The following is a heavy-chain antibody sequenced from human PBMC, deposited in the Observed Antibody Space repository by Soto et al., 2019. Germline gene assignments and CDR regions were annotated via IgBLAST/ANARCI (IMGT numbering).Heavy chain of an antibody. J-gene: IGHJ4*02. D-gene: IGHD2-21*01. CDR3: XXDIASPGGDYFDS. Sequence: EVELVESGGGLVKAGGSLRLFCTASGFTFRNYNMNWVRQAPGKGLEWVSSISTGGAYMFYADSVKGRFTISRDNAQNLLFLQIDSPRAXDXXXXXXXXDIASPGGDYFDSWGQGTLVTVSS. CDR2: ISTGGAYM. V-gene: IGHV3-21*06. CDR1: GFTFRNYN.